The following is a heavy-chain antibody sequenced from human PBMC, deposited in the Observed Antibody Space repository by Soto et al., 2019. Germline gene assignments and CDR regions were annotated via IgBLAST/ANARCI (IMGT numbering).Heavy chain of an antibody. Sequence: SETLSLTCTVSGGSISSSSYYWGWIRQPPGKGLEWIGSIYYSGSTYYNPSLKSRVTISVDTSKNQFSLKLSSVTAADTAVYYCARDHGVWELFTYDYWGQGTLVTVSS. V-gene: IGHV4-39*07. CDR2: IYYSGST. D-gene: IGHD1-26*01. J-gene: IGHJ4*02. CDR3: ARDHGVWELFTYDY. CDR1: GGSISSSSYY.